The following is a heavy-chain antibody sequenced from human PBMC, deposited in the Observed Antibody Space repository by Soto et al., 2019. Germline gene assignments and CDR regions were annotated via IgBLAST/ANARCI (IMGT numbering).Heavy chain of an antibody. V-gene: IGHV4-59*01. Sequence: PSETLSLTCTVSGGSISSYYWSWIRQPPGKGLEWIGYIYYSGSTNYNPSLKSRVTISVDTSKNQFSLKLSSVTAADTAVYYCARVYYDSSGFGFDYWGQGTLVTVSS. J-gene: IGHJ4*02. CDR1: GGSISSYY. D-gene: IGHD3-22*01. CDR3: ARVYYDSSGFGFDY. CDR2: IYYSGST.